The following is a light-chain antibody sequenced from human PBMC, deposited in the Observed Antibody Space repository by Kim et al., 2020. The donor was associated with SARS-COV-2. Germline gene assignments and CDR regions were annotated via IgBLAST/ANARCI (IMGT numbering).Light chain of an antibody. J-gene: IGLJ2*01. V-gene: IGLV2-14*01. CDR2: NVT. Sequence: HSSTSSTAATSSNGAGYKYVSGNQQHQGKAPDPMLYNVTKRHSGVSDRFSCSKSGNTASLTISGLQAEDEADYYCSSYTRSTTPVVFGAGTQLTVL. CDR3: SSYTRSTTPVV. CDR1: SSNGAGYKY.